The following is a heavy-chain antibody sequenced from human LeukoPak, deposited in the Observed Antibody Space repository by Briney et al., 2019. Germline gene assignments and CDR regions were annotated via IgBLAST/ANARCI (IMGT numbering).Heavy chain of an antibody. CDR1: GFTFTNSA. CDR3: ARDRPREDDILTGLFDY. D-gene: IGHD3-9*01. Sequence: SVRVSCKASGFTFTNSAMQWVRQVRGQRLEWIGWIVVGSGNTNYAQKFQERVTITRDMSTSTAYMELNSLRSEDTAVYYCARDRPREDDILTGLFDYWGQGTLVTVSS. V-gene: IGHV1-58*02. J-gene: IGHJ4*02. CDR2: IVVGSGNT.